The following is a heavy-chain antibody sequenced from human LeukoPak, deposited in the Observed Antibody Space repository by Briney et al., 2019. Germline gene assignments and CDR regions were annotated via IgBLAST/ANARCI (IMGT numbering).Heavy chain of an antibody. Sequence: GGSLRLSCAAAEFTFSNFVMSWVRQAPGKGLEWVSAISGIGATTYNADSVKGRFTISRDNSKNTLYLQMNSLRAEDTAVYYCARRGLFWYFDLWGRGTLVTVSS. D-gene: IGHD3-10*01. J-gene: IGHJ2*01. V-gene: IGHV3-23*01. CDR2: ISGIGATT. CDR1: EFTFSNFV. CDR3: ARRGLFWYFDL.